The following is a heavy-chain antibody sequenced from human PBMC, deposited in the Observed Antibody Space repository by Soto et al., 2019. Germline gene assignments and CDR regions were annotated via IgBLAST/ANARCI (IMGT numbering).Heavy chain of an antibody. CDR1: GFTFSSYG. Sequence: QVQLVESGGGVVQPGRSLRLSCAASGFTFSSYGMHWVRQAPGKGLEWVAVIWYDGSNKYYADSVKGRFTISRDNSKNTLYLQMNSLRAEDTAVYYCAREKQRILLWSLYYSDYWGQGTLVTVSS. V-gene: IGHV3-33*01. CDR2: IWYDGSNK. D-gene: IGHD5-18*01. J-gene: IGHJ4*02. CDR3: AREKQRILLWSLYYSDY.